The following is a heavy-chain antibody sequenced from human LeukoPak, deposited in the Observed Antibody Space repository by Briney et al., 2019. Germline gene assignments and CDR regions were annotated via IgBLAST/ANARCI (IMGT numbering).Heavy chain of an antibody. Sequence: GGSLRLSCSASGFTLSSYAIHWVRQAPGKGRECVSAIRSNGSNTYYADSVKGRFTITRDNSKNTHNSKNMVYLQMSSLRAEDTAVYYCVKDKISSWYTFDYWGQGTLVTVSS. CDR3: VKDKISSWYTFDY. J-gene: IGHJ4*02. CDR1: GFTLSSYA. D-gene: IGHD6-13*01. CDR2: IRSNGSNT. V-gene: IGHV3-64D*06.